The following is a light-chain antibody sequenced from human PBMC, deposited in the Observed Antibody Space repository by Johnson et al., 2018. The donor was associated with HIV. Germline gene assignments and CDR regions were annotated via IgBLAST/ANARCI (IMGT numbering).Light chain of an antibody. V-gene: IGLV1-51*01. CDR2: DNN. CDR3: GTWDSSLSAGEV. CDR1: SSNIGNNY. Sequence: QSVLTQPPSVSAAPGQKVTISCSGSSSNIGNNYVSWYQQLPGTAPKLLIYDNNKRPSGIPDRFSGSKSGTSATLGLPGLQTGAEADYYCGTWDSSLSAGEVFGTGTKVTVL. J-gene: IGLJ1*01.